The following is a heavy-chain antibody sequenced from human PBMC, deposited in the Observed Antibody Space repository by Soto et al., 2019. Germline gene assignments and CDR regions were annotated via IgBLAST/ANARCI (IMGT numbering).Heavy chain of an antibody. V-gene: IGHV1-8*01. J-gene: IGHJ4*02. Sequence: QVPLVQSGAEVKKPGASVKVSCKASGYTFATYDINWVRQAAGQGLEWMGWMNPNNGNTGYAQKFQGRVTMTRDTSINTAYMELSSLGSEDTAVYYCARVGQWLVTWGQGTLVTVAS. D-gene: IGHD6-19*01. CDR1: GYTFATYD. CDR2: MNPNNGNT. CDR3: ARVGQWLVT.